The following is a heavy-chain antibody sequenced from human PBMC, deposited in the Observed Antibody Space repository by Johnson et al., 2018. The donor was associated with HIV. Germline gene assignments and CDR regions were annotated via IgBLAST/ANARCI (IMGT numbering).Heavy chain of an antibody. D-gene: IGHD5-12*01. CDR2: IDSGGTT. J-gene: IGHJ3*02. CDR3: SRHSPRGYSGYDAFDI. Sequence: VQLVESGGGLVQPGGSLRLSCGVSGISVSVNHMSWVRQPPGKGLEWVSLIDSGGTTNYADSVTGRCTISRDISKNTLYLQMNSLRAEDTAVYYCSRHSPRGYSGYDAFDIWGQGTMVTVSS. CDR1: GISVSVNH. V-gene: IGHV3-66*04.